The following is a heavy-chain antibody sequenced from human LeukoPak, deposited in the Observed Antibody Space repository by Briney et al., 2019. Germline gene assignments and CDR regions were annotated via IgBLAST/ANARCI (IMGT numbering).Heavy chain of an antibody. CDR2: IKQDRGEK. V-gene: IGHV3-7*01. J-gene: IGHJ6*04. D-gene: IGHD3-10*02. CDR3: AELGITMIGGV. CDR1: GFTFSNYW. Sequence: GGSLRLSCAASGFTFSNYWMSWVRQAPGKGLEWVANIKQDRGEKYYVDSVKGRFTISRDNAKNSLYLQMNSLRAEDTAVYYCAELGITMIGGVWGKGTTVTISS.